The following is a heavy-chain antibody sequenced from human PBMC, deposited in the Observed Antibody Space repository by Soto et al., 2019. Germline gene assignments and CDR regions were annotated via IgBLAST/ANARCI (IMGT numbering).Heavy chain of an antibody. CDR1: GFIFSDYA. V-gene: IGHV3-23*01. CDR3: AKGVEAYVVSSFDS. Sequence: SWGGGVQPGGSLRLSCAASGFIFSDYAMTWVRQTPGKGLEWVSAITSSGSSTYFADSLKGRITISRDNSKNTLSLQMDSPQVEDTAIYYWAKGVEAYVVSSFDSWGQGALATVSS. J-gene: IGHJ4*02. CDR2: ITSSGSST. D-gene: IGHD3-16*01.